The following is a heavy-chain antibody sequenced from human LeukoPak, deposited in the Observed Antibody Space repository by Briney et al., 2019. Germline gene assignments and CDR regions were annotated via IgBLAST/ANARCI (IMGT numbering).Heavy chain of an antibody. CDR3: AQSGSYAAFDY. D-gene: IGHD3-16*01. CDR1: GFTFDDFP. Sequence: GGSLGLSCAASGFTFDDFPMHWVRQQPGKGLEWVSLVSVDGDTKYYADSVKGRFTISRDNSKNTLYLQMNSLRAEDTAVYYCAQSGSYAAFDYWGQGTLVTVSS. CDR2: VSVDGDTK. V-gene: IGHV3-43*01. J-gene: IGHJ4*02.